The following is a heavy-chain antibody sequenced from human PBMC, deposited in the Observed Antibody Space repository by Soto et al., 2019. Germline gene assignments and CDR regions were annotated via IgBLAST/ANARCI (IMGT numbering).Heavy chain of an antibody. CDR3: ASGIAVAGESLY. V-gene: IGHV1-69*13. J-gene: IGHJ4*02. CDR2: IIPIFGTA. CDR1: GYTFTSYG. Sequence: SVKVSCKASGYTFTSYGISWVRQAPGQGLEWMGGIIPIFGTANYAQKFQGRVTITADESTSTAYMELSSLRSEDTAVYYCASGIAVAGESLYWGQGTLVTVSS. D-gene: IGHD6-19*01.